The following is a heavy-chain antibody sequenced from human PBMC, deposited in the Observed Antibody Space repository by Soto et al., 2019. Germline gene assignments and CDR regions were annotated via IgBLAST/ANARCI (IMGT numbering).Heavy chain of an antibody. V-gene: IGHV1-18*01. J-gene: IGHJ6*02. CDR3: ARGEGGGYYYGMDV. CDR2: ISAYNGNT. D-gene: IGHD3-16*01. Sequence: GASVKVSCKASGYTFTSYGISWVRQAPGQGLEWMGWISAYNGNTNYAQKFQGRVTMTADESTSTAYMELRSLRSEDTAVYYCARGEGGGYYYGMDVWGQGTTVTVS. CDR1: GYTFTSYG.